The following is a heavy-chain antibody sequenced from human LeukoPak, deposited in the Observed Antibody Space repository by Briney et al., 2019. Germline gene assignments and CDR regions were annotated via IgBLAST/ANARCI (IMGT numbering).Heavy chain of an antibody. V-gene: IGHV1-46*01. CDR1: GYTFTSYY. D-gene: IGHD4-17*01. J-gene: IGHJ6*02. CDR2: INPSGGST. Sequence: ASVKVSCKASGYTFTSYYMRWVRQAPGQGLEWMGIINPSGGSTSYAQKFQGRVTMTRDTSISTAYMELSRLRSDDTAVYYCARLTVTRPYYGMDVWGQGTTVTVSS. CDR3: ARLTVTRPYYGMDV.